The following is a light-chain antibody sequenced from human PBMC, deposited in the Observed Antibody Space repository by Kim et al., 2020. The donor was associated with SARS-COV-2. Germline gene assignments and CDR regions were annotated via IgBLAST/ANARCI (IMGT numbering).Light chain of an antibody. Sequence: GQSVTISCTVTSSDVGGYNYVSWYQQHPGKAPKLMIYGVSKRPSGVPDRFSGSKSGNTASLTVSGLQAEDEADYYCSSYAGSNNLVFGGGTKLTVL. J-gene: IGLJ3*02. V-gene: IGLV2-8*01. CDR3: SSYAGSNNLV. CDR2: GVS. CDR1: SSDVGGYNY.